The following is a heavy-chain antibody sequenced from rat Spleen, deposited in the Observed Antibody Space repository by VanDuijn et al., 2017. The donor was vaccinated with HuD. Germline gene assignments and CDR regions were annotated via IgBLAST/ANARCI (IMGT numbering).Heavy chain of an antibody. Sequence: EVQLVESGGGLVQPGRSLKLSCAASGFIFSDHYVAWVRQTPTKGLEWVATINYDGRSTFYRDSVKDRFTISRDNVKNTLYLETGSLRSEVTATYYCARETGYNSYFDYWGQGVMVTVSS. CDR3: ARETGYNSYFDY. J-gene: IGHJ2*01. CDR2: INYDGRST. V-gene: IGHV5S10*01. D-gene: IGHD1-4*01. CDR1: GFIFSDHY.